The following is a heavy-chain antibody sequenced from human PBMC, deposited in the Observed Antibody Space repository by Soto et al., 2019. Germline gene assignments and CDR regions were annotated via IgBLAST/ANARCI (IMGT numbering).Heavy chain of an antibody. CDR2: ISGSGGST. V-gene: IGHV3-23*01. CDR3: AKVMHGIVVVVAATNFDY. J-gene: IGHJ4*02. D-gene: IGHD2-15*01. CDR1: GFTFSSYA. Sequence: GGSLRLSCAASGFTFSSYAMSWVRQAPGKGLEWVSAISGSGGSTYYADSVKGRFTISRDNSKNTLYLQMNSLRAEDTAVYYCAKVMHGIVVVVAATNFDYWGQGTLVTVSS.